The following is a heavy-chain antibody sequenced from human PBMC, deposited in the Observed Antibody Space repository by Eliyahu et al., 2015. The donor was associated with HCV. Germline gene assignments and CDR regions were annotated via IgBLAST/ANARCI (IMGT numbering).Heavy chain of an antibody. CDR3: ARGRNYYGSGSRKDRSYYYYGMDV. CDR2: IIPIFGTA. Sequence: SGGTFSSYAISWVRQAPGQGLEWMGGIIPIFGTANYAQKFQGRVTITADESTSTAYMELSSLRSEDTAVYYCARGRNYYGSGSRKDRSYYYYGMDVWGQGTTVTVSS. D-gene: IGHD3-10*01. V-gene: IGHV1-69*01. CDR1: GGTFSSYA. J-gene: IGHJ6*02.